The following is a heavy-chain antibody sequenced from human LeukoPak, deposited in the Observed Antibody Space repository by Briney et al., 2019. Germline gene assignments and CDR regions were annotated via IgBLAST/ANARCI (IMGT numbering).Heavy chain of an antibody. D-gene: IGHD6-6*01. V-gene: IGHV4-31*03. J-gene: IGHJ4*02. CDR3: AITIAASPLFDS. CDR1: GDSINNGGYY. CDR2: IYYSGTT. Sequence: SQTLSLTCNVSGDSINNGGYYWSWLRQHPGKGLEWIGYIYYSGTTYYNPSLQRRVTMSVDTSKNQFSLKLSSVTAADTAVYYCAITIAASPLFDSWGQGTLVTVSS.